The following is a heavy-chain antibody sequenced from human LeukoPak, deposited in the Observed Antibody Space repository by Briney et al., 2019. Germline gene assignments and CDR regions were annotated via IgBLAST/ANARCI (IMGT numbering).Heavy chain of an antibody. J-gene: IGHJ6*04. CDR1: GFTFSSYE. D-gene: IGHD3-10*02. CDR2: ISSSGSTI. V-gene: IGHV3-48*03. Sequence: AGGSLRLSCAASGFTFSSYEMNWVRQAPGKGLEWVSYISSSGSTIYYADSVKGRFTTSRDNAKNSLYLQMNSLRAEDTAVYYCAELGITMIGGAWGKGTTVTISS. CDR3: AELGITMIGGA.